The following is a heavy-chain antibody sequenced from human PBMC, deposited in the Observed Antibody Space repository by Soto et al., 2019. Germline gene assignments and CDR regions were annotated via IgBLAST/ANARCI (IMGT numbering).Heavy chain of an antibody. Sequence: QVQLVESGGGVVQPGRSLRLSCAASGFTFSNYGMHWVRQAPGKGLEWVAVITHDGSNKYYADSVKGRFTISRDNSRNMMSLQMSSLRAEDTAVYYCAKDWGRHFASGSSYFDSWGQGTRITVSS. V-gene: IGHV3-30*18. J-gene: IGHJ4*02. CDR1: GFTFSNYG. CDR3: AKDWGRHFASGSSYFDS. D-gene: IGHD3-10*01. CDR2: ITHDGSNK.